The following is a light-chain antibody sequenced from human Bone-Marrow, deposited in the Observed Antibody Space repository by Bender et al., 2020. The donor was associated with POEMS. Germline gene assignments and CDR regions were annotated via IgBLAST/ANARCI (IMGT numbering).Light chain of an antibody. J-gene: IGLJ2*01. CDR3: QTWDISTAI. CDR1: DIGSKS. CDR2: DNR. Sequence: SNVLTQPASVSVSPGQTARITCGANDIGSKSVHWYQQKPGQAPVLVVYDNRDRPSGIPERFSGSTSGNTATLTISGTQPMDEADYYCQTWDISTAIFGGGTKLTVL. V-gene: IGLV3-21*02.